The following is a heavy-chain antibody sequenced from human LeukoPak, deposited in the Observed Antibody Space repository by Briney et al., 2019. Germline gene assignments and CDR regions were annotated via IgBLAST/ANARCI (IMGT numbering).Heavy chain of an antibody. CDR1: GFTFSGSA. V-gene: IGHV3-73*01. CDR2: IRSKANSYAT. D-gene: IGHD3-3*01. Sequence: GGSLRLSCAASGFTFSGSAMHWVRQASGKGLEWVGGIRSKANSYATAYAASVKGRFPISRDDSKNTAYLQMNSLKTEDTAVYYCTRIIGGDLWSGHYYYYMDVWGKGTTVTVSS. J-gene: IGHJ6*03. CDR3: TRIIGGDLWSGHYYYYMDV.